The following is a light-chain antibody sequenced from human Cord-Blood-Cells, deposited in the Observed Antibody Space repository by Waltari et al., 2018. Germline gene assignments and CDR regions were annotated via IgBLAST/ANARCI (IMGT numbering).Light chain of an antibody. CDR1: QSVLYSSNNKNY. J-gene: IGKJ2*01. Sequence: DIVMTQYPDPLAVSLGERATTNSKSSQSVLYSSNNKNYLAWYQQKPGQPPKLLIYWASTRESGVPDRFSGSGSGTDFTLTISSLQAEDVAVYYCQQYYSTPHTFGQGTKLEIK. V-gene: IGKV4-1*01. CDR3: QQYYSTPHT. CDR2: WAS.